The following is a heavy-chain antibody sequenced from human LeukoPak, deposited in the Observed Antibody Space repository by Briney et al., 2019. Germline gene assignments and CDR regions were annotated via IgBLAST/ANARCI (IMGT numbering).Heavy chain of an antibody. V-gene: IGHV1-69*06. CDR2: IIPIFGTA. Sequence: SVKVSCKASGGTFSSYAISWVRQAPGQGLEWMGGIIPIFGTANYAQKFQGRVTITADKSTSTAYMELSSLRSEDTAVYYCARASTEYDILTGYNYYMDVWGKGTTVTISS. CDR3: ARASTEYDILTGYNYYMDV. D-gene: IGHD3-9*01. J-gene: IGHJ6*03. CDR1: GGTFSSYA.